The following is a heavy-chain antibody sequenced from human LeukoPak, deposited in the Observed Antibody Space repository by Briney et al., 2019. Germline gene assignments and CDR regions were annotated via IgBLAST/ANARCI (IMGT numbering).Heavy chain of an antibody. Sequence: EGSLRLSCTASGFAFDEHGMSWVRQVPGKGLEWVSGINWSGGSTGYADPLMGRFTISRDNAKNSLYLQMDSLRAEDTALYYCARAPITSPFYFDYWGQGTLVTVSS. J-gene: IGHJ4*02. CDR3: ARAPITSPFYFDY. V-gene: IGHV3-20*04. CDR2: INWSGGST. D-gene: IGHD2-2*01. CDR1: GFAFDEHG.